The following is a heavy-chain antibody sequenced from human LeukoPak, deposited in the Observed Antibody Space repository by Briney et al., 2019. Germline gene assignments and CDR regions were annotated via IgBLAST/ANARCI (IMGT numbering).Heavy chain of an antibody. CDR2: INHSGST. CDR1: GGSISSSSYY. J-gene: IGHJ4*02. D-gene: IGHD5-18*01. Sequence: PSETLSLTCTVSGGSISSSSYYRGWIRQPPGKGLEWIGEINHSGSTNYNPSLKSRVTISVDTSKNQFSLKLSSVTAADTAVYYCARSNLARALPKVNGYSYGAFDYWGQGTLVTVSS. V-gene: IGHV4-39*07. CDR3: ARSNLARALPKVNGYSYGAFDY.